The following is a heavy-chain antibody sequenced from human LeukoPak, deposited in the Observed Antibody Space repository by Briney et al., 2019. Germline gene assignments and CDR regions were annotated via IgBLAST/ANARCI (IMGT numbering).Heavy chain of an antibody. V-gene: IGHV3-48*03. Sequence: GGSLRLSCAASGFTFSSYEMNWVRQAPGKGLEWVSYISSSGSTIYYADSVKGRFTISRDNAKNSLYLQTNSLRTEDTAVYYCARDSSIAAAAFDYWGQGTLVTVSS. CDR3: ARDSSIAAAAFDY. CDR1: GFTFSSYE. J-gene: IGHJ4*02. CDR2: ISSSGSTI. D-gene: IGHD6-13*01.